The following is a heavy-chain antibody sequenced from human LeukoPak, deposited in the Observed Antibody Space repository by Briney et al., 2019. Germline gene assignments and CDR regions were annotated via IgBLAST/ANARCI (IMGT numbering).Heavy chain of an antibody. Sequence: SETLSLTCSVSDGSISSYYWSWIRQPAGKGLEWIGRIYSSESTNYNPSLKSRVTMSVDTSKNQFSLNLSSVTAADTAVYYCARDTGGSGSYAYYVLDVWGQGTTVTVSS. V-gene: IGHV4-4*07. J-gene: IGHJ6*02. CDR2: IYSSEST. CDR3: ARDTGGSGSYAYYVLDV. D-gene: IGHD3-10*01. CDR1: DGSISSYY.